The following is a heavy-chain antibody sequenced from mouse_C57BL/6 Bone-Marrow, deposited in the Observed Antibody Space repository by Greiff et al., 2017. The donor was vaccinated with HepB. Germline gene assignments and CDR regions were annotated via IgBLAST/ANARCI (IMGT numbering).Heavy chain of an antibody. CDR3: ARRFTTVVEGAWFAY. J-gene: IGHJ3*01. V-gene: IGHV5-6*02. D-gene: IGHD1-1*01. CDR1: GFTFSSYG. CDR2: ISSGGSYT. Sequence: EVMLVESGGDLVKPGGSLKLSCAASGFTFSSYGMSWVRQTPDKRLEWVATISSGGSYTYYPDSVKGRFTISRDNATNTLYLQMSSLKSEDTAMYYCARRFTTVVEGAWFAYWGQGTLVTVSA.